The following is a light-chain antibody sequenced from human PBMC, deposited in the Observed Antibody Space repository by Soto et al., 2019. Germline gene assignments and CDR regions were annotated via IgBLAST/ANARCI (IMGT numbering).Light chain of an antibody. Sequence: TQSPVTLSVSPGERVTLSCRASQNVNSRYLAWYQQKPGQAPRLLIYGASTRATGVPDRFSGSGSGTDFTLTISSLQSEDFAAYYCQQYSDWPPWTFGKGTKVDIK. CDR3: QQYSDWPPWT. V-gene: IGKV3D-15*01. CDR2: GAS. CDR1: QNVNSRY. J-gene: IGKJ1*01.